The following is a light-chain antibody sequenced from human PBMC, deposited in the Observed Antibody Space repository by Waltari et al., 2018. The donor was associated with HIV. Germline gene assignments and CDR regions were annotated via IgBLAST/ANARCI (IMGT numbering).Light chain of an antibody. J-gene: IGKJ2*01. CDR1: GSLRHSNGRDY. CDR3: LQNIRAPFA. V-gene: IGKV2-28*01. CDR2: RSP. Sequence: TQIPLSLTVSPGGSASMSCRATGSLRHSNGRDYLDWYVQRPGQTPRLLIYRSPSPASGVPVRFVGTGSCTDFTLRITRVEAADVGTYFCLQNIRAPFASGQGT.